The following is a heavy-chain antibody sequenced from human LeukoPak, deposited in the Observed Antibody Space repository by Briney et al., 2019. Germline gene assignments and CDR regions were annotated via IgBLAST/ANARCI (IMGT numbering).Heavy chain of an antibody. J-gene: IGHJ4*02. D-gene: IGHD5-12*01. CDR1: GFTFSSYA. V-gene: IGHV3-30-3*01. Sequence: GGSLRLSCAASGFTFSSYAMHWVRQAPGKGLEWVAVISYDGSNKYYADSVKGRFTISRDNSKNTLYLQMNSLRAEDTAEYYCASNSGYDWFSFDYWGQGTLVTVSS. CDR3: ASNSGYDWFSFDY. CDR2: ISYDGSNK.